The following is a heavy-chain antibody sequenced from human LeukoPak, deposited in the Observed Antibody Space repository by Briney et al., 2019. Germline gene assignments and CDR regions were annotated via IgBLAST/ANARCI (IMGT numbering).Heavy chain of an antibody. CDR2: ISGSGGST. V-gene: IGHV3-23*01. D-gene: IGHD5-24*01. J-gene: IGHJ4*02. CDR3: AGGRDAYNLFFDT. CDR1: GFNFSSYA. Sequence: GGSLRLSCAASGFNFSSYAMSWGRQAPGEGLGWVSAISGSGGSTYYAATVKRRFTISRDNAKSTLYLQMNSLRAEDTAVYYCAGGRDAYNLFFDTWGRETLVPVSS.